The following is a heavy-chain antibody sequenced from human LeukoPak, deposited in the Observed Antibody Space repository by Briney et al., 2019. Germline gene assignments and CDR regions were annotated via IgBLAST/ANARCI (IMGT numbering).Heavy chain of an antibody. D-gene: IGHD3-22*01. Sequence: GGSLRLSCAASGFTFSSYGMHWVRQAPGKGLKWVAFIRSDGSNKYYADSVKGRFTISRDNSKNTLYLQMNSLRAEDTAVYYCAKDPYDSSGYFDYWGQGTLVTVSS. CDR1: GFTFSSYG. V-gene: IGHV3-30*02. CDR3: AKDPYDSSGYFDY. CDR2: IRSDGSNK. J-gene: IGHJ4*02.